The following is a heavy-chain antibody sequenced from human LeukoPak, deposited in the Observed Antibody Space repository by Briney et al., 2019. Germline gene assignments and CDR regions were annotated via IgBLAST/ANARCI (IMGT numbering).Heavy chain of an antibody. CDR3: ARAGGGYCSGGSCYLTYFDY. CDR2: ISGSGSYI. V-gene: IGHV3-21*01. Sequence: SGGSLRLSCAASGLSFSSYGMNWVRQAPGKGLEWVSSISGSGSYIYYADSVKGRFPISRDNAKNSLYLQMNSLRAEDTAVYYCARAGGGYCSGGSCYLTYFDYWGQGTLVTVSS. CDR1: GLSFSSYG. D-gene: IGHD2-15*01. J-gene: IGHJ4*02.